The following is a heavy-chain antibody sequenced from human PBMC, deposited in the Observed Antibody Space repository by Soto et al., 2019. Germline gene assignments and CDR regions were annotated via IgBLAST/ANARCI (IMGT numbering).Heavy chain of an antibody. CDR3: ARVARFCSGTSCYHFDY. J-gene: IGHJ4*02. CDR2: ISSSSVYT. V-gene: IGHV3-11*06. Sequence: GGSLRLSCAASGFTFSDHYMSWIRQAPGKGLEWVSYISSSSVYTNYTDSVKGRFTISRDNAKNSLYLQMNSLRAEDTAVNYCARVARFCSGTSCYHFDYWGQGTLVTVSS. D-gene: IGHD2-15*01. CDR1: GFTFSDHY.